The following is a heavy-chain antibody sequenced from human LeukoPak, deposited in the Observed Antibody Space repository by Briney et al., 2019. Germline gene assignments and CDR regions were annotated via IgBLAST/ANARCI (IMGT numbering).Heavy chain of an antibody. CDR1: GFTFSSYA. V-gene: IGHV3-23*01. CDR2: ISGSGGST. Sequence: HSGGSLRLSCAASGFTFSSYAMSWVRQAPGKGLEWVSAISGSGGSTYYADSVKGRFTISRDNSKNTLYLQMNSLRAEDTAVYYCAKCWWELQRGDYWGQGTLVTVSS. D-gene: IGHD1-26*01. J-gene: IGHJ4*02. CDR3: AKCWWELQRGDY.